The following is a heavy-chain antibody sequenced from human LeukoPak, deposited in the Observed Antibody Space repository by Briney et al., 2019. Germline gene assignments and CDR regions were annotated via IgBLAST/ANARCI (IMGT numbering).Heavy chain of an antibody. Sequence: KSSETLSLTCAVYGGSFSGYYWSWIRQPPGKGLEWIGEINHSGSTNYNPSLKSRVTISVDTSKNQFSLKLTSVTAADTAVYYCARGTLKSPTRPRDYWGQGTLVTVSS. CDR2: INHSGST. V-gene: IGHV4-34*01. CDR3: ARGTLKSPTRPRDY. J-gene: IGHJ4*02. CDR1: GGSFSGYY.